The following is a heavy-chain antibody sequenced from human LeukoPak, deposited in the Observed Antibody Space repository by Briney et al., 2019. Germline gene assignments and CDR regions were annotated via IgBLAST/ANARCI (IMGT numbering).Heavy chain of an antibody. CDR2: VDENDSAT. D-gene: IGHD5-18*01. CDR3: AKSHSYGPTGDY. CDR1: GFTFSTYA. J-gene: IGHJ4*02. Sequence: GGSLRLSCAASGFTFSTYAMTWVRQAPGKGLEWVSSVDENDSATYYADSVKGRFTISRDISKNTLYLQMNSLRAEDTAVYYCAKSHSYGPTGDYWGQGTLVTVSS. V-gene: IGHV3-23*01.